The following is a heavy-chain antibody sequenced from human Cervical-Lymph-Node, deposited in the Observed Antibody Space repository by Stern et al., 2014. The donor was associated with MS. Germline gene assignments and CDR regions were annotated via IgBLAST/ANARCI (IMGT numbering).Heavy chain of an antibody. D-gene: IGHD1-1*01. CDR3: ARSLNWNDVEDYHYGLDV. V-gene: IGHV1-2*06. J-gene: IGHJ6*02. Sequence: VQLVQSGAEVKKPGASVKVPCKASGYTFTGYYLHWVRLAPGQGLEWMGRINPNSGDTKYAQNFQDRVTMTRDTSISTAYMELSRLRSDDTAVYYCARSLNWNDVEDYHYGLDVWGQGTTVTVSS. CDR2: INPNSGDT. CDR1: GYTFTGYY.